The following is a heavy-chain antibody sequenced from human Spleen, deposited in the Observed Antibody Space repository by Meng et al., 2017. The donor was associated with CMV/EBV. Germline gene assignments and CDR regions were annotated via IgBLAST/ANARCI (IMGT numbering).Heavy chain of an antibody. CDR1: GFTFMCYR. D-gene: IGHD2-2*01. J-gene: IGHJ3*02. CDR3: ARETAAEDFDI. CDR2: ISSSSSYI. V-gene: IGHV3-21*01. Sequence: VALGASWGGSVQPGGSLRLFCAASGFTFMCYRMNWVRQAPGKGLEWVSSISSSSSYIYYADSVKGRFTISRDNAKNSLYLQMNSLRAEDTAVYYCARETAAEDFDIWGQGTMVTVSS.